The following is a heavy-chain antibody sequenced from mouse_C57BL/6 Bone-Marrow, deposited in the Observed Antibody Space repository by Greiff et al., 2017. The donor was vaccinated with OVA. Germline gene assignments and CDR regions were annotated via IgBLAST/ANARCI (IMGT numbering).Heavy chain of an antibody. CDR3: ARERLPFDY. CDR1: GYTFTDYY. Sequence: VKLMESGAELVRPGASVKLSCKASGYTFTDYYINWVKQRPGQGLEWIARIYPGSGNTYYNEKFKGKATLTAEKSSSTAYMQLSSLTSEDSAVYFCARERLPFDYWGQGTTLTVSS. CDR2: IYPGSGNT. D-gene: IGHD2-2*01. J-gene: IGHJ2*01. V-gene: IGHV1-76*01.